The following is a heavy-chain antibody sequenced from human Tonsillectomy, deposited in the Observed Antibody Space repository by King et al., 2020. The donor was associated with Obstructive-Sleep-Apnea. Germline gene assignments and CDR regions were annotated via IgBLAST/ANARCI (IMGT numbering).Heavy chain of an antibody. CDR3: AKCYNSGSYYNGPRG. D-gene: IGHD3-10*01. CDR1: GFTFSSYG. CDR2: ISYDGNNK. V-gene: IGHV3-30*18. J-gene: IGHJ4*02. Sequence: QLVQSGGGVVQPGGSLRLSCAASGFTFSSYGMHWVRQAPGKELEGVAVISYDGNNKYYADSVKGRFTISRDNSKNTLYLQMNSLRAEETAMYYCAKCYNSGSYYNGPRGWGQGTLVTVSS.